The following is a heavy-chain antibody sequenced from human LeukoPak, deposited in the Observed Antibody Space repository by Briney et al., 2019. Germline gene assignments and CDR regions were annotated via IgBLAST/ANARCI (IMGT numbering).Heavy chain of an antibody. CDR1: GFTFSSYA. J-gene: IGHJ4*02. CDR2: ISYDGSNN. Sequence: GGSLRLSCAASGFTFSSYAMHWVRQAPGKGLEWVAVISYDGSNNYYADSVKGRFTISRDNSKNTLYLQMNSLRAEDTAVYYCASGVLPDYYDSSGYHDYWGQGTLVTVSS. D-gene: IGHD3-22*01. V-gene: IGHV3-30*01. CDR3: ASGVLPDYYDSSGYHDY.